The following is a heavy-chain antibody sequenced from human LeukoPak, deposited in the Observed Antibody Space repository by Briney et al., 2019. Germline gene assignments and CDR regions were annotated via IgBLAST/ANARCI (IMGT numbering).Heavy chain of an antibody. J-gene: IGHJ4*02. CDR2: ISSSGSTI. CDR1: RFTFSDYY. D-gene: IGHD3-10*01. CDR3: ARDLFGPKNYFDY. V-gene: IGHV3-11*04. Sequence: PGGSLRLSCAASRFTFSDYYMSWIRQAPGKGLEWISYISSSGSTIYYADSVKGRFTISRDNAKNSLYLQMNSPRVEDTAVYYCARDLFGPKNYFDYWGQGTLVTVSS.